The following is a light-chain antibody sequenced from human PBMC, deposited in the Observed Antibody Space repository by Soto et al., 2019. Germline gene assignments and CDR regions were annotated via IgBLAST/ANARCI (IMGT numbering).Light chain of an antibody. CDR2: DAS. CDR3: QQNGSTPPT. V-gene: IGKV3D-20*01. J-gene: IGKJ4*01. CDR1: QSVSSSY. Sequence: IVVTKSPVTLTLSPGERATLSCGASQSVSSSYLAWYQQKPGLAPRLLIYDASSRATGVPDRFSGSGSGTDFTLTINSLQREDLAMFYCQQNGSTPPTFGRGTKVDIK.